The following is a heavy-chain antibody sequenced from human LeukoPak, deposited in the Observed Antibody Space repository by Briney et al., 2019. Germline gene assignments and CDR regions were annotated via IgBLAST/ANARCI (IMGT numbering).Heavy chain of an antibody. V-gene: IGHV4-59*01. CDR2: IYYSGST. CDR1: GGSISSYY. Sequence: SETLSLTCTASGGSISSYYWSWIRQPPGKGLEWIGYIYYSGSTNYNPSLKSRVTISVDTSKNQFSLKLSSVTAADTAVYYCARDGRALDYWGQGTLVTVSS. CDR3: ARDGRALDY. D-gene: IGHD1-26*01. J-gene: IGHJ4*02.